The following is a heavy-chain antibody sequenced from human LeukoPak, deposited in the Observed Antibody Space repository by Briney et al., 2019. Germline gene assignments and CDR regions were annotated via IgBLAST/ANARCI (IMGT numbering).Heavy chain of an antibody. CDR1: GYTFTSYG. CDR2: ISAYNGNT. CDR3: ARESYDYGDYVYNWFDP. D-gene: IGHD4-17*01. V-gene: IGHV1-18*01. Sequence: GASVKVSCKASGYTFTSYGISWERQAPGQGLEWMGWISAYNGNTNYAQKLQGRVTMTTDTSTSTAYMELRSLRSDDTAVYYCARESYDYGDYVYNWFDPWGQGTLVTVSS. J-gene: IGHJ5*02.